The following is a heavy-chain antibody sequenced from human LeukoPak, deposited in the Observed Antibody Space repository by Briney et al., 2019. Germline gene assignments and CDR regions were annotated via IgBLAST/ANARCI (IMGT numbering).Heavy chain of an antibody. CDR2: ISSSSSYI. CDR1: GFTFSSYS. J-gene: IGHJ4*02. Sequence: GALRLSCAASGFTFSSYSMNWVRQAPGKGLEWVSSISSSSSYIYYADSVKGRFTISRDNAKNSLYLQMNSLRAEDTAVYYCARDFHLYGSGSYSDYWGQGTLVTVSS. D-gene: IGHD3-10*01. CDR3: ARDFHLYGSGSYSDY. V-gene: IGHV3-21*01.